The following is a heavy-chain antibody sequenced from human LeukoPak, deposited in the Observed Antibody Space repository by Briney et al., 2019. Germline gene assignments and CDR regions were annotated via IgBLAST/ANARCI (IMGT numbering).Heavy chain of an antibody. CDR1: GFTFSDYW. CDR3: ARDMVGAPSSAFDI. CDR2: IKKDGSDK. V-gene: IGHV3-7*01. Sequence: GGSLRLSCAASGFTFSDYWMSWVRQAPGKGLEWVANIKKDGSDKYYVDSVKGRFIVSRDNSKNTLYLQMGSLRAEDMAVYYCARDMVGAPSSAFDIWGQGTMVTVSS. J-gene: IGHJ3*02. D-gene: IGHD1-26*01.